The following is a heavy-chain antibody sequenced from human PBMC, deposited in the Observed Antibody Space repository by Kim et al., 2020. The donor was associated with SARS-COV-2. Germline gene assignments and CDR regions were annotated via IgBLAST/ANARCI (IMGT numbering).Heavy chain of an antibody. V-gene: IGHV3-23*01. CDR3: AKDRRLANLGYFDL. CDR2: ISGSGANT. Sequence: GGSLRLSCAASGFTFSNYAMNWVRQVPGKGLEWVSIISGSGANTYYADSVKGRFTISRDNSKNTLYVQMNSLRAEDTAVYYCAKDRRLANLGYFDLWGRGTLVTVSS. J-gene: IGHJ2*01. CDR1: GFTFSNYA.